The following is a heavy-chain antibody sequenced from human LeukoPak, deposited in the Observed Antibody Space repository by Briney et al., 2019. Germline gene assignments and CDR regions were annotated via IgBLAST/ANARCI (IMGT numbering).Heavy chain of an antibody. D-gene: IGHD2/OR15-2a*01. CDR3: ARSQISPPYAFDI. CDR2: ISSSSSYI. J-gene: IGHJ3*02. CDR1: GFTFSSYS. V-gene: IGHV3-21*01. Sequence: PGGSLRLSCAASGFTFSSYSMNWVRQAPGKGLEWVSSISSSSSYIYCADSVKGRFTISRDNAKNSLYLQMNSLRAEDTAVYYCARSQISPPYAFDIWGQGTMVTVSS.